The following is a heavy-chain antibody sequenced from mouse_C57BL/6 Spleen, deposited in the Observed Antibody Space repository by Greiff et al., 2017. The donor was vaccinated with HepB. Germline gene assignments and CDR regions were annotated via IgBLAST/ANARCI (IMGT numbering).Heavy chain of an antibody. D-gene: IGHD2-3*01. Sequence: DVKLVESGGGLVKPGGSLKLSCAASGFTFSSYAMSWVRQTPEKRLEWVATISDGGSYTYYPDNVKGRFTISRDNAKNNLYLQMSHLKSEDTAMYYCARDDGNYWGQGTTLTVSS. CDR2: ISDGGSYT. J-gene: IGHJ2*01. CDR1: GFTFSSYA. CDR3: ARDDGNY. V-gene: IGHV5-4*01.